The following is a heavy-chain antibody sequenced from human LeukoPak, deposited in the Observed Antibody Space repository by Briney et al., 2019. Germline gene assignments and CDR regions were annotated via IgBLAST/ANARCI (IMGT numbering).Heavy chain of an antibody. V-gene: IGHV4-38-2*02. CDR2: IYHSGST. CDR3: ARESLAVAAAFDI. J-gene: IGHJ3*02. Sequence: PSQTLSLTCTVSGYSISSGYYWGWIRQPPGKGLEWIGSIYHSGSTYYNPSLKSRVTISVDKSKNQFSLKLSSVTAADTAVYYCARESLAVAAAFDIWGQGTMVTASS. CDR1: GYSISSGYY. D-gene: IGHD6-19*01.